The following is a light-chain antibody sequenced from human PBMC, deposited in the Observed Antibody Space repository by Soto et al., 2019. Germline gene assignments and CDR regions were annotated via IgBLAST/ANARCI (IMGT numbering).Light chain of an antibody. V-gene: IGKV1-39*01. Sequence: DIQMTQYPSSLSASVGDRVTITCRASQSINRYLNWYQQKPGKAPKLLIYAASSLQSGVPSRFSGSGSGTDFTLTISSLQAEDFATYYGQQTYSTPRSFGQWTKLEIK. CDR2: AAS. CDR1: QSINRY. CDR3: QQTYSTPRS. J-gene: IGKJ2*01.